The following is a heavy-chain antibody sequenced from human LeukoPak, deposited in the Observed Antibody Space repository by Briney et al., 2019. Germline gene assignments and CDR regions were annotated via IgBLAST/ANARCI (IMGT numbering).Heavy chain of an antibody. CDR3: AREGRVSGYDFDC. Sequence: SETLSLTCTVSGGSISSSSYYWGWIRQPPGKGLEWIGSIYYSGSTYYNPSLKSRVTISVDTSKNQFSLKLSSVTAADTAVYYCAREGRVSGYDFDCWGQGTLVTVSS. D-gene: IGHD5-12*01. CDR1: GGSISSSSYY. CDR2: IYYSGST. J-gene: IGHJ4*02. V-gene: IGHV4-39*02.